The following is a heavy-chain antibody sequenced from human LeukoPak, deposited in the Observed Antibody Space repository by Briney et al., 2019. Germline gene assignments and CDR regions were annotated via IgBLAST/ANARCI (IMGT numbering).Heavy chain of an antibody. V-gene: IGHV1-3*03. CDR3: ARALSGWYPPQPYYMDV. Sequence: SSVKVSCKASGYTFTTYAIHWVRQAPGQRRAGMGLINAGNGNTRYSQEFQGRVTITRDTSASTAYMELSSLRSEDMAVYYCARALSGWYPPQPYYMDVWGKGTTVTVSS. J-gene: IGHJ6*03. CDR1: GYTFTTYA. CDR2: INAGNGNT. D-gene: IGHD6-19*01.